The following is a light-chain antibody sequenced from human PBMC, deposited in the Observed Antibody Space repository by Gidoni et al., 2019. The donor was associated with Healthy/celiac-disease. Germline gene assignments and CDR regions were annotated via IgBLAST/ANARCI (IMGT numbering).Light chain of an antibody. CDR3: QQYDKLPWT. CDR2: DAS. V-gene: IGKV1-33*01. J-gene: IGKJ1*01. CDR1: QDISNY. Sequence: DIQMTQSPSSLSASVGDRVTITCQASQDISNYLHWYQQKPGKAPKLLIYDASNLETGVPSRFSGSGSGTDFTFTISSLQPEDIATYYCQQYDKLPWTFGQGTKVEIK.